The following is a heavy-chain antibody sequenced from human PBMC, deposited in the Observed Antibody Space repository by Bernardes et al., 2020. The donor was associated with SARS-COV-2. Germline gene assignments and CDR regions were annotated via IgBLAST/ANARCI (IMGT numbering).Heavy chain of an antibody. CDR1: GGSISSGDYY. V-gene: IGHV4-30-4*01. CDR3: AREFREIMAQLDY. Sequence: SETLSLTCTVSGGSISSGDYYWSWIRQPPGKGLEWIGYIYYSGSSYYNPSLKSRLIISLDTSKNQFSLKLSSVTAADTAVYYCAREFREIMAQLDYWGQGALVTVSS. J-gene: IGHJ4*02. D-gene: IGHD2-8*01. CDR2: IYYSGSS.